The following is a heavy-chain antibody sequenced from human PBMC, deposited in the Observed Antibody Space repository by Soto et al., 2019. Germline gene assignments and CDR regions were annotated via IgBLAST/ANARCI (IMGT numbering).Heavy chain of an antibody. D-gene: IGHD5-12*01. V-gene: IGHV3-30*18. CDR2: ISYDGSNK. CDR1: GFTFSSYG. CDR3: AKDSRDGYNFY. Sequence: GGSLRLSCAASGFTFSSYGMHWVRQAPGKGLEWVAVISYDGSNKYYADSVKGRFTISRDNSKNTLYLQMNSLRAEDTAVYYCAKDSRDGYNFYWGQGTLVTVSS. J-gene: IGHJ4*02.